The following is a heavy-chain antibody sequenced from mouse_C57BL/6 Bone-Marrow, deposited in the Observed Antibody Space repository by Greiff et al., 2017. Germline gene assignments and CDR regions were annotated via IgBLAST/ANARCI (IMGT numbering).Heavy chain of an antibody. Sequence: VQLQQPGAELVMPGASVKLSCKASGYTFTSYWMHWVKQRPGQGLEWIGEIDPSDSYTNYNQKFKGKSTLTVDKSSSTAYMQLSSLTSEDSAVYYCAREGNWEVGFDYWGQGTTLTGSS. J-gene: IGHJ2*01. CDR1: GYTFTSYW. D-gene: IGHD4-1*01. V-gene: IGHV1-69*01. CDR3: AREGNWEVGFDY. CDR2: IDPSDSYT.